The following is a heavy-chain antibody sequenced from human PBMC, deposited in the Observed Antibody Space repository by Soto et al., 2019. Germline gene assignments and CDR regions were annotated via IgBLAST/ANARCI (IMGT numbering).Heavy chain of an antibody. CDR2: ISGSGGST. J-gene: IGHJ6*02. CDR3: AKDLGPAAVFYCYGKAV. D-gene: IGHD6-13*01. V-gene: IGHV3-23*01. Sequence: PGGSLRLSCAASGFTFSSYAMSWVRQAPGKGLEWVSAISGSGGSTYYADSVKGRFTISRDNSKNTLYLQMNSLRAEDTAVYYCAKDLGPAAVFYCYGKAVWSRGTTVTGSS. CDR1: GFTFSSYA.